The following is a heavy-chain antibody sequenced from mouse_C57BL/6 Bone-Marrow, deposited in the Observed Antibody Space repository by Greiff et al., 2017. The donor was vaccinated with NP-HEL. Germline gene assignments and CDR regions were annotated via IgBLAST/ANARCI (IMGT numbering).Heavy chain of an antibody. Sequence: DVMLVESGGGLVKPGGSLKLSCAASGFTFSSYAMSWVRQTPEKRLEWVATISDGGSYTYYPDNVKGRFTISRDNAKNNLYLQMSHLKSEDTAMYYCARDTIITTVVADYFDCWGEGTTLTVSS. V-gene: IGHV5-4*01. D-gene: IGHD1-1*01. CDR3: ARDTIITTVVADYFDC. CDR1: GFTFSSYA. CDR2: ISDGGSYT. J-gene: IGHJ2*01.